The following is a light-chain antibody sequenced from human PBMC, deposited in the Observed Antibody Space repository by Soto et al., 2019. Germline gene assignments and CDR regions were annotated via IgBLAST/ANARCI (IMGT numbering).Light chain of an antibody. CDR1: QTVNNNY. CDR2: GAS. Sequence: ELVLTQSPGTLALSPGERATLSCRASQTVNNNYLALYQPIPGQASSLLISGASGRANGTPDRFSGSGSGTDFTLTIRRLEPQDFAAYYCQQYGSSHSWTFGQGTKVDIK. J-gene: IGKJ1*01. V-gene: IGKV3-20*01. CDR3: QQYGSSHSWT.